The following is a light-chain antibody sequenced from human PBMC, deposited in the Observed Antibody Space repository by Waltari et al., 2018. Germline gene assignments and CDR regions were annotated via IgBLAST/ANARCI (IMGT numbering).Light chain of an antibody. V-gene: IGLV2-23*01. CDR2: EDN. J-gene: IGLJ3*02. Sequence: QSALTQPASVSGSPGPSITISCTGTSSDVRSYNLVSRYQQHPGKAPNVLIYEDNKRPSGVSNRFSGSKSGNTASLTISGLQAEDEADYYCCSYAGSAIWVFGGGTKLTVL. CDR1: SSDVRSYNL. CDR3: CSYAGSAIWV.